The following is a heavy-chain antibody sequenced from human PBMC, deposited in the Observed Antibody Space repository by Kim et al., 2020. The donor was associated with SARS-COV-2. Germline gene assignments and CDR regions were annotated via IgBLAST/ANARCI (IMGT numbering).Heavy chain of an antibody. D-gene: IGHD3-10*01. Sequence: GGSLRLSCTASGFTFSSYGMHWVRQAPGKGLEWVAVISYDGSNKYYADSVKGRFTISRDNSKNTLYLQMNSLRAEDTAVYYCAKGSRRFGELLFDYWGQG. J-gene: IGHJ4*02. CDR2: ISYDGSNK. CDR1: GFTFSSYG. V-gene: IGHV3-30*18. CDR3: AKGSRRFGELLFDY.